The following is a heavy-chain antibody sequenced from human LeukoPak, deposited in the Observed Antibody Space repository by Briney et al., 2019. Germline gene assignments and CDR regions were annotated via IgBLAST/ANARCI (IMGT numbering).Heavy chain of an antibody. D-gene: IGHD7-27*01. V-gene: IGHV3-23*01. CDR1: GFTFSSYA. Sequence: GGSLRLSCAASGFTFSSYAMSWVRQAPGKGLEWVSGIVGSGGSTYYADSVKGRFTISRDNSKNTLYLQMSSLRAEDTAVYYCAKDSLSGDGKWEVDCWGQGTLVTVS. CDR2: IVGSGGST. J-gene: IGHJ4*02. CDR3: AKDSLSGDGKWEVDC.